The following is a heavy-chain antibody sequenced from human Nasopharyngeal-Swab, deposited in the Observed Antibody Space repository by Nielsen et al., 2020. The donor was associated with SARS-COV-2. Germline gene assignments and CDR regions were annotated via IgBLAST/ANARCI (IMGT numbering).Heavy chain of an antibody. Sequence: GGSLRLSCAASGFTFSSYAMSWVRQAPGKGLEWVSAISGSGGSTYYADSVKGRFTISRDNSKNTLYPQMNSLRAEDTAVYYCAKAPRGITMSYFQHWGQGTLVTVSS. CDR1: GFTFSSYA. D-gene: IGHD3-10*02. V-gene: IGHV3-23*01. J-gene: IGHJ1*01. CDR2: ISGSGGST. CDR3: AKAPRGITMSYFQH.